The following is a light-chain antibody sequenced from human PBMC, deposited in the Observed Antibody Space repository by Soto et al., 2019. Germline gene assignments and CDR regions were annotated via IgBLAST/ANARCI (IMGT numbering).Light chain of an antibody. CDR2: RNN. Sequence: QPVLTQPPSASGTPGQRVTITCSGSSSNIGSNYVYWYQQLPGTAPKLLIYRNNQRPSGVPDRFSGSKSGTSASLAISGLRSEDEVDYSCAAWDESLSGWVFGGGTKVTVL. V-gene: IGLV1-47*01. J-gene: IGLJ3*02. CDR3: AAWDESLSGWV. CDR1: SSNIGSNY.